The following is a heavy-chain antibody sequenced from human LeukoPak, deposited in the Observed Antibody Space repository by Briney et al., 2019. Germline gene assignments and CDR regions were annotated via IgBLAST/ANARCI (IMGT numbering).Heavy chain of an antibody. D-gene: IGHD2-2*01. V-gene: IGHV4-59*01. CDR3: ARGVVPYYFDY. CDR1: GGSISSYY. Sequence: SEPLSLTCTVSGGSISSYYWSWIRQPPGKGLEWIGYIYYSGSTNYNPSLKGRVTISVDTSKNQFSLKLSSVTAADTAVYYCARGVVPYYFDYWGQGTLVTVSS. CDR2: IYYSGST. J-gene: IGHJ4*02.